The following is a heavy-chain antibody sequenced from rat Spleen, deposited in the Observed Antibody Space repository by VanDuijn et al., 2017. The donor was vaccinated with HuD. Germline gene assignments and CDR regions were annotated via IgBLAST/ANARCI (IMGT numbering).Heavy chain of an antibody. D-gene: IGHD3-6*01. CDR2: ISNTGGSI. CDR1: GITFNNFW. CDR3: TKNWDY. J-gene: IGHJ2*01. Sequence: EVQLVESGGGLVQPGRSLKLSCVASGITFNNFWMSWIRQAPGKVLEWFASISNTGGSIYYPDSLKGRFIIPRHNAKNTLYLQLTSLRSEDTAIYYCTKNWDYWGQGVMVTVSS. V-gene: IGHV5-31*01.